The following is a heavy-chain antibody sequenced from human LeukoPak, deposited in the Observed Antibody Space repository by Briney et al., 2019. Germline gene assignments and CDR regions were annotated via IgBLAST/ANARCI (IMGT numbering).Heavy chain of an antibody. CDR1: GFTFGDYA. CDR3: TRAPENHYYDSSGSHYYFDY. CDR2: IRSKAYGGTT. J-gene: IGHJ4*02. Sequence: PGGSLRLSCTASGFTFGDYAMSWFRQAPGKGLEWVGSIRSKAYGGTTEYAASVKGRFTISRDDSKSIAYLQMNSLKTEDTAVYYCTRAPENHYYDSSGSHYYFDYWGQGTLVTVSS. D-gene: IGHD3-22*01. V-gene: IGHV3-49*03.